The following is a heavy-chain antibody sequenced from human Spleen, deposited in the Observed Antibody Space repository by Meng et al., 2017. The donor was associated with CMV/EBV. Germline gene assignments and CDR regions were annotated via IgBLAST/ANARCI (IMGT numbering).Heavy chain of an antibody. Sequence: GGSLRLSCAASGFTFSTYAMNWVRQAPGKGLEWVSGMSDGGSADYADSVKGCFPISRDNSKSTLYLQMNSLRAEDTAIYYCAKDEGLGVIFFGVVNIYWGQGTLVTVSS. D-gene: IGHD3-3*01. CDR2: MSDGGSA. J-gene: IGHJ4*02. CDR3: AKDEGLGVIFFGVVNIY. V-gene: IGHV3-23*01. CDR1: GFTFSTYA.